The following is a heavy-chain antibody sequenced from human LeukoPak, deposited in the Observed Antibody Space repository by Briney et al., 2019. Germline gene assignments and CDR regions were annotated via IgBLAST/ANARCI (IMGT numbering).Heavy chain of an antibody. V-gene: IGHV3-49*04. CDR1: GFTFGDYA. D-gene: IGHD6-13*01. Sequence: GGSLRLSCTASGFTFGDYAMSWARQAPGKGLEWVGFIRSKAYGGTTEYAASVKGRFTISRDDTKSIAYLQMNSLKTEDTAVYYCTRDWRYSSSWYEYGAFDIWGQGTMVTVSS. CDR2: IRSKAYGGTT. J-gene: IGHJ3*02. CDR3: TRDWRYSSSWYEYGAFDI.